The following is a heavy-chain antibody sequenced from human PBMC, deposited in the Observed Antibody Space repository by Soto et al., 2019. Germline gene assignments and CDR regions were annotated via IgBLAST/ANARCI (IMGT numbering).Heavy chain of an antibody. V-gene: IGHV4-59*08. Sequence: SETLSLTCTVSGGSISSYYWSWIRQPPGKGLEWIGYIYYSGSTNYNPSLKSRVTISVDTSKNQFSLKLSSVTAADTAVYYCARLDGYGETYFDYWGQGTLVTVSS. D-gene: IGHD4-17*01. CDR3: ARLDGYGETYFDY. CDR1: GGSISSYY. CDR2: IYYSGST. J-gene: IGHJ4*02.